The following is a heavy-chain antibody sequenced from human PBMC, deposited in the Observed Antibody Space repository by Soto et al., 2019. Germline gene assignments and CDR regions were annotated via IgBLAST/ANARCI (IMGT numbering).Heavy chain of an antibody. CDR3: ARVPSSSGRDQFDY. CDR2: ISYDGSNK. D-gene: IGHD2-15*01. J-gene: IGHJ4*02. CDR1: GFTFSSYA. Sequence: GGSLRLSCAASGFTFSSYAMHWVRQAPGKGLEWVAVISYDGSNKYYADSVKGRFTISRDNSKNTLYLQMNSLRAEDTAVYYCARVPSSSGRDQFDYWGQGTLVTVSP. V-gene: IGHV3-30-3*01.